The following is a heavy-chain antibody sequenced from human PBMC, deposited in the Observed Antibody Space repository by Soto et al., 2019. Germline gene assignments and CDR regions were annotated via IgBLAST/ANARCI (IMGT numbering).Heavy chain of an antibody. Sequence: AVKVSCKASGGSFSSHGIAWVRQVPGQGLEWVGGIMPTFGSATYAPKFQGRVTITADKSTSTAYMELRSLRSEDTAVYYCATERSAQYFDYWGQGTLVTVSS. D-gene: IGHD1-1*01. CDR1: GGSFSSHG. CDR2: IMPTFGSA. J-gene: IGHJ4*02. V-gene: IGHV1-69*06. CDR3: ATERSAQYFDY.